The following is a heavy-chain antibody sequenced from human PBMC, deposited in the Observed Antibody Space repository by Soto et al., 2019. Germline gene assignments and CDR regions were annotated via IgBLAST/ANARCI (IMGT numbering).Heavy chain of an antibody. V-gene: IGHV1-69*06. CDR1: GGTFSSYA. D-gene: IGHD3-10*01. CDR2: SIPIHGPA. J-gene: IGHJ5*02. Sequence: QVPLVQSGAEVKKPGSSVTVSCKASGGTFSSYAIHWVRQSPGQGVEWMGGSIPIHGPAKYAQRVQGRVTITADKSTTTVYMELTSLTSQDTAVYYCARVTSMVRGVIDNWFDPWGHGTLVTVSS. CDR3: ARVTSMVRGVIDNWFDP.